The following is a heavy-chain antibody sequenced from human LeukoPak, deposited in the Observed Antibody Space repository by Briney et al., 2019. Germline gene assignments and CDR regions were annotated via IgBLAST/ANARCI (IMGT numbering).Heavy chain of an antibody. J-gene: IGHJ6*02. V-gene: IGHV3-30-3*01. D-gene: IGHD1-1*01. CDR2: ISYDGSNK. Sequence: GGSLRLSCAASGFTFSSYAVHWVRQAPGKGLEWVAVISYDGSNKYYADSVKGRFTISRDNSKNTLYLQMNSLRAEDTAVYYCARDTTTDYYYGMDVWGQGTTVTVSS. CDR3: ARDTTTDYYYGMDV. CDR1: GFTFSSYA.